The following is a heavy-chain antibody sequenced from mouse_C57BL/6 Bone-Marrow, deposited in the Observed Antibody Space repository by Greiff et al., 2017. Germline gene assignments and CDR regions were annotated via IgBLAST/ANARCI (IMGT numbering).Heavy chain of an antibody. Sequence: VQLQQSGAELVRPGTSVKVSCKASGYAFTNYLIEWVKQRPGQGLEWIGVINPGSGGTNYNEKFKGKATLTADKSSSTAYLQLSSLTSEDTAVYYCTRSLMYYGTNYWCQGTTLTVSS. J-gene: IGHJ2*01. D-gene: IGHD1-1*01. CDR2: INPGSGGT. CDR3: TRSLMYYGTNY. V-gene: IGHV1-54*01. CDR1: GYAFTNYL.